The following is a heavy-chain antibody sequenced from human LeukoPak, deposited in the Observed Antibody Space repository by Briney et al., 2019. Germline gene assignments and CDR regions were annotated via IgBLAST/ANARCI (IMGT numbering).Heavy chain of an antibody. Sequence: GGSQTLLCPPSVLIFSSYATRWARHPRGEGLECDSSISGSGDSTYYADSVKGRFTISRDNSKNTLYLQVNSLRAEDTAVYYCAKDRGYSSSFAFGYWGQGTLVTVSS. J-gene: IGHJ4*02. CDR3: AKDRGYSSSFAFGY. D-gene: IGHD6-6*01. V-gene: IGHV3-23*01. CDR2: ISGSGDST. CDR1: VLIFSSYA.